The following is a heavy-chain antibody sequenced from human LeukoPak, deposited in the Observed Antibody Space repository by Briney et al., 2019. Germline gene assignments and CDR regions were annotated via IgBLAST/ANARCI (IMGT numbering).Heavy chain of an antibody. D-gene: IGHD2-2*01. V-gene: IGHV3-23*01. Sequence: GSLRLSCAASGFTFSCYAMSWVRQAPGKGLEWVSAIRGSGGTTYYADSVKGRFTISRDDSKNTLYLQMNSLRAEDTAAYYCAKGYSTSWLPFFDYWGQGTLVTVSS. CDR3: AKGYSTSWLPFFDY. CDR1: GFTFSCYA. J-gene: IGHJ4*02. CDR2: IRGSGGTT.